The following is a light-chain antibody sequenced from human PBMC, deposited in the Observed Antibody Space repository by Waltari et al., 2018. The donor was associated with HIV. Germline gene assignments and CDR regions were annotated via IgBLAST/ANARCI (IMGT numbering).Light chain of an antibody. J-gene: IGLJ2*01. CDR3: QVWDSSSDHVV. Sequence: SYVLTTPPSVSVAPGQKARITCGGNKIGRKSVHWYQQKTGQAPVLVFYDDSDRPSGIPERFSGSNSGNTATLTISRVEAGDEADYYCQVWDSSSDHVVFGGGTKLTVL. CDR1: KIGRKS. V-gene: IGLV3-21*02. CDR2: DDS.